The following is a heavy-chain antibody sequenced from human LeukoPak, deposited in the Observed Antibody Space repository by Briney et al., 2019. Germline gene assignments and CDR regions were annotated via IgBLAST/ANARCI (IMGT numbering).Heavy chain of an antibody. V-gene: IGHV3-48*04. Sequence: GGSLRLSCSAFGFTFSSYSMNWVRQAPGKGLEWVSYISSSSSTIYYADSVKGRFTISRDNAKNSLYLQMNSLRAEDTAVYYCARDRYEAALVISYFYYYMDVWGKGTTVTVSS. CDR1: GFTFSSYS. CDR3: ARDRYEAALVISYFYYYMDV. D-gene: IGHD6-6*01. CDR2: ISSSSSTI. J-gene: IGHJ6*03.